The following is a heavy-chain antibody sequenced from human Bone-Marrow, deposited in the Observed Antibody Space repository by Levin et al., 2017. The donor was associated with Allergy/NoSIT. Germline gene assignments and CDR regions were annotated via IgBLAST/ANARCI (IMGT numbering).Heavy chain of an antibody. Sequence: GGSLRLSCAASGFTFSSYAMHWVRQAPGKGLEWVAVISYDGSNKYYADSVKGRFTISRDNSKNTLYLQMNSLRAEDTAVYYCARIVAGGYWGQGTLVTVSS. V-gene: IGHV3-30*04. CDR3: ARIVAGGY. CDR1: GFTFSSYA. D-gene: IGHD3-22*01. CDR2: ISYDGSNK. J-gene: IGHJ4*02.